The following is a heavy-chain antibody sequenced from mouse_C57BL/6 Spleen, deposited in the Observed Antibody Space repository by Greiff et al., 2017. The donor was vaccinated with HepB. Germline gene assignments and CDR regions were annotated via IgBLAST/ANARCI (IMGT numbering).Heavy chain of an antibody. CDR3: AIAGLYYGSSPGY. CDR2: IHPSDSDT. CDR1: GYTFTSYW. V-gene: IGHV1-74*01. J-gene: IGHJ2*01. D-gene: IGHD1-1*01. Sequence: QVQLKQPGAELVKPGASVKVSCKASGYTFTSYWMHWVKQRPGQGLEWIGRIHPSDSDTNYNQKFKGKATLTVDKSSSTAYMQLSSLTSEDSAVYYCAIAGLYYGSSPGYWGQGTTLTVSS.